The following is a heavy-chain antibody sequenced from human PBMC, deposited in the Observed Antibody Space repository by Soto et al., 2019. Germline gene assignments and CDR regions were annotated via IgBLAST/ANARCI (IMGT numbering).Heavy chain of an antibody. D-gene: IGHD6-6*01. J-gene: IGHJ4*02. CDR1: GXSLSRGYY. Sequence: XTLSLPCAVSGXSLSRGYYWGWILQPPVKGLWLIGSIYHSGSTYYNPYLKSRVTISVDTSKNQFSLKLSSLTAADTAVYYCARDRIADRAFDYWGQGTLVTSPQ. CDR3: ARDRIADRAFDY. CDR2: IYHSGST. V-gene: IGHV4-38-2*02.